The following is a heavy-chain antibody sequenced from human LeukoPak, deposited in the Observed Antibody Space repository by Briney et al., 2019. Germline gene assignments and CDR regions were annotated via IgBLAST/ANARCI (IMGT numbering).Heavy chain of an antibody. CDR1: GYTFTSNY. CDR2: IYPRDGST. Sequence: ALVKVSCKASGYTFTSNYIHWVRQAPGQGLEWMGVIYPRDGSTSYAQKFQGRVTVTRDTSTSTVHMELSGLRSEDTAVYYCARDQEGFDYWGQGTLVTVSS. J-gene: IGHJ4*02. V-gene: IGHV1-46*01. CDR3: ARDQEGFDY.